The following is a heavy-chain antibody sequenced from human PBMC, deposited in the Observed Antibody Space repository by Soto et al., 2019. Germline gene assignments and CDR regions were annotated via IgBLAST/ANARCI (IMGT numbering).Heavy chain of an antibody. CDR3: ARDDEYSGNGMDV. V-gene: IGHV3-33*01. CDR2: ILNDGSNR. D-gene: IGHD3-10*01. J-gene: IGHJ6*02. Sequence: QVQLVESGGGVGQPGRSLRLSCAASEFTFSNYGMHWVRQAPGKGLVWVAVILNDGSNRCHADSVKDRFTISRDNSKNTLYLQMNSLRAEDTAVYYCARDDEYSGNGMDVWGQGTTVTVS. CDR1: EFTFSNYG.